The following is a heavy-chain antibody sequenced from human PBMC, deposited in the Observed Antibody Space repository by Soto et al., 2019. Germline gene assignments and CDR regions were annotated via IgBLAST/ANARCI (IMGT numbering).Heavy chain of an antibody. CDR2: ISAYNGNT. CDR3: ARGRGEYNWNSGPYYYGMDV. V-gene: IGHV1-18*04. CDR1: GYTFTSYG. D-gene: IGHD1-7*01. J-gene: IGHJ6*02. Sequence: ASVKVSCKASGYTFTSYGISWVRQAPGQGLEWMGWISAYNGNTNYAQKLQGRVTMTTDTSTSTDYMELRSLRSDDTAVYYWARGRGEYNWNSGPYYYGMDVWGQGTTVTVSS.